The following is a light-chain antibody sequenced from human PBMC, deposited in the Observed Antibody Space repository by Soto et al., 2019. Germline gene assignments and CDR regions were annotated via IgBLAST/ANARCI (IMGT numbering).Light chain of an antibody. CDR1: SSDVGAYNY. V-gene: IGLV2-14*01. CDR3: CSTTRSGTLI. Sequence: SSLTQPASVSGSPGRSVTISCSGNSSDVGAYNYASWYQQHPGKVPKIINYYVSKRPSGVSFRFSGPNSGNTASLTFFGPKAEDEADYYCCSTTRSGTLIFGTGTKVTVL. J-gene: IGLJ1*01. CDR2: YVS.